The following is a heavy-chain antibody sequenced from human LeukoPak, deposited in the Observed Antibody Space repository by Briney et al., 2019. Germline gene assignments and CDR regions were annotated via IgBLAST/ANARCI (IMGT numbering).Heavy chain of an antibody. J-gene: IGHJ6*03. Sequence: GGSLRLSCAASGFTFSSYSMNWVRQAPGKGLEWVSSISSSSSYIYYADSVKGRFIISRDNAKNSLYLQMNSLRAEDTAVYYCARVEITIFGVVIISDYYYYYMDVWGKGTTVTVSS. V-gene: IGHV3-21*01. D-gene: IGHD3-3*01. CDR1: GFTFSSYS. CDR2: ISSSSSYI. CDR3: ARVEITIFGVVIISDYYYYYMDV.